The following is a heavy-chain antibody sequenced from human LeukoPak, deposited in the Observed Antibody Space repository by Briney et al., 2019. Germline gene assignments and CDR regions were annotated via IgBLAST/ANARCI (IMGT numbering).Heavy chain of an antibody. CDR3: ATTTIRLGY. D-gene: IGHD1-26*01. V-gene: IGHV4-59*01. J-gene: IGHJ4*02. CDR2: IYYSGST. CDR1: GGSISSYY. Sequence: SETLSLTCTVSGGSISSYYWSWIRQPPGKGLEWIGYIYYSGSTSYKPSLKSRVTISVDTSKNQFSLKLRSVTAADTAVYYCATTTIRLGYWGQGTLVTVSS.